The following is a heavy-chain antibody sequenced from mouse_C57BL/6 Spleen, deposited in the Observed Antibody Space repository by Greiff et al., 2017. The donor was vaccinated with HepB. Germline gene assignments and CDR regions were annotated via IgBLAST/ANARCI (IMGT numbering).Heavy chain of an antibody. D-gene: IGHD2-5*01. CDR3: ARSDSNYGDYAMDY. CDR1: GYTFTDYY. V-gene: IGHV1-26*01. Sequence: EVQLQQSGPELVKPGASVKISCKASGYTFTDYYMNWVKQSHGKSLEWIGDINPNNGVTSYNQKLKGKATLTVDKSSSTAYMELRSLTSEDSAVYYCARSDSNYGDYAMDYWGQGTSVTVSS. J-gene: IGHJ4*01. CDR2: INPNNGVT.